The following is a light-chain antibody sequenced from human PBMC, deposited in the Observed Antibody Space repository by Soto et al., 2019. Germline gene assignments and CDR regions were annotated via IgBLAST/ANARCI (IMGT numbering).Light chain of an antibody. CDR1: QGIGDT. V-gene: IGKV3-15*01. CDR3: QPYNCWQFT. CDR2: DTS. Sequence: PSPLSVSAAAGATLSFRPSQGIGDTLAWYQHKHVQAPRLLIYDTSTTSPGSPLRSRPPWSGAEFTLTIWGPQSEGVAVYYCQPYNCWQFTFGRWTKVDIK. J-gene: IGKJ4*01.